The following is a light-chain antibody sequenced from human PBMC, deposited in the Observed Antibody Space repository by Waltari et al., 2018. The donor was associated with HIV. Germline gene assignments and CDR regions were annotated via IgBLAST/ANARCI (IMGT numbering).Light chain of an antibody. CDR3: CSCPRSGIRYV. Sequence: HSALSQPASVSVSPAQSIFISCTGTVSNVGSDDLPPWYQQHPGEAPKLIIYEVTKRPSGVSNRFSGSKSGNTASLTISGLQAEDEADYYCCSCPRSGIRYVFGTGTKVTVL. V-gene: IGLV2-23*02. J-gene: IGLJ1*01. CDR2: EVT. CDR1: VSNVGSDDL.